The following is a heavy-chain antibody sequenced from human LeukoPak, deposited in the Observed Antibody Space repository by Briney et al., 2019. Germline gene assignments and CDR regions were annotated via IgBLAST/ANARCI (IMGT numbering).Heavy chain of an antibody. J-gene: IGHJ4*02. Sequence: PSETLSLTCTVSGASVSSGSYYWSWIRQPPGKGLEWIGYIYYSGSTNYNPSLKSRATISVDTSKNQFSLKLSSVTAADTAVYYCARGSRGYSYGWGQGTLVTVSS. CDR1: GASVSSGSYY. CDR3: ARGSRGYSYG. V-gene: IGHV4-61*01. CDR2: IYYSGST. D-gene: IGHD5-18*01.